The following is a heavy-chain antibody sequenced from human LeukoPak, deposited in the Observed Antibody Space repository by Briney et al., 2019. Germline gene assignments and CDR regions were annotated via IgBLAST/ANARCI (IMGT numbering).Heavy chain of an antibody. CDR3: ARGYYDYVWGSYRYYTAYYFDY. CDR2: IRQDGSEK. D-gene: IGHD3-16*02. J-gene: IGHJ4*02. CDR1: GFTFSNYR. Sequence: QTGGSLRLSCAASGFTFSNYRMSWVRQAPGKGLEWVANIRQDGSEKYYVDSVKGRFTISRDNAKNSLYLQMNSLSAEDTAVYYCARGYYDYVWGSYRYYTAYYFDYWGQGTLVTVSS. V-gene: IGHV3-7*01.